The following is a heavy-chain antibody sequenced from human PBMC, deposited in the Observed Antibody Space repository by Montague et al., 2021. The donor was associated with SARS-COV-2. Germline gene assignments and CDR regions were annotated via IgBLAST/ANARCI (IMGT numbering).Heavy chain of an antibody. D-gene: IGHD6-19*01. CDR2: TFYSGST. CDR1: GDSINNYY. CDR3: ARLSGCNPFDAFVL. V-gene: IGHV4-59*01. J-gene: IGHJ3*01. Sequence: SETLSLTCTVSGDSINNYYWSWIRQPPGKGLEWIGNTFYSGSTMYNPYLKSRVTISVDTSKNQFSLHLSSVTAADPAVYFCARLSGCNPFDAFVLWAPGPMVPVSS.